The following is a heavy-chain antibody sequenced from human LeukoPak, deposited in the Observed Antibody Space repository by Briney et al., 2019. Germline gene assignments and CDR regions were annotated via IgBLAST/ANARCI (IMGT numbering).Heavy chain of an antibody. CDR2: IKQDGSEK. V-gene: IGHV3-7*01. CDR3: ARGPGSYYYGSGIYYFDY. J-gene: IGHJ4*02. D-gene: IGHD3-10*01. Sequence: PGGSLRLSCAASGFTFSSYWMSWVRQAPGKGLEWVANIKQDGSEKYYVDSVKGRFTISRDNAKNSLYLQMNSLRAEDTAVYYCARGPGSYYYGSGIYYFDYWGQGTLVTVSS. CDR1: GFTFSSYW.